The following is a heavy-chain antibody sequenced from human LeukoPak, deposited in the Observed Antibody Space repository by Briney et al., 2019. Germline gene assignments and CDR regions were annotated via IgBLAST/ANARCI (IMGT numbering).Heavy chain of an antibody. J-gene: IGHJ5*02. Sequence: GASVKVSCKASGYIFTDYYMHWVRQAPGQELGWMGRINPNSGGTNYAQKVQAGVTMTTDTSTSTAYMELRSLRSDDTAVYYCARTEGAWGQGTLVTVSS. CDR2: INPNSGGT. V-gene: IGHV1/OR15-1*04. CDR3: ARTEGA. CDR1: GYIFTDYY.